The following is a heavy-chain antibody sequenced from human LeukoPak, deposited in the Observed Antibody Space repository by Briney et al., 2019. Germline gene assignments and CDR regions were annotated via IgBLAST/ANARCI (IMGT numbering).Heavy chain of an antibody. CDR1: GFTVSTNY. D-gene: IGHD3-10*01. Sequence: GGSLRRSCAASGFTVSTNYMVWVRQAPGKGLEGVSGISGSGGTTYYADSVKGRFTISRDNSKNSVYLQMNRLRAEDTAVYYCMVRGVIINWFDPWGQGTLVTVSS. CDR2: ISGSGGTT. CDR3: MVRGVIINWFDP. J-gene: IGHJ5*02. V-gene: IGHV3-23*01.